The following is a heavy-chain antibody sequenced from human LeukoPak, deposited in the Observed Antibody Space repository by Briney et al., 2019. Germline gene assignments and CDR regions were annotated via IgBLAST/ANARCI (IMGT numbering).Heavy chain of an antibody. D-gene: IGHD3-22*01. Sequence: SETLSLTCTVSGGSISSYYWSWIRQPPGRGLEWIGYIYYSGSTNCNPSLKSRVTISVDTSKNQFSLKLSSVTAADTAVYYCASQNRVYYYDSSGYGAYYYYMDVWGKGTTVTVSS. V-gene: IGHV4-59*01. CDR3: ASQNRVYYYDSSGYGAYYYYMDV. CDR1: GGSISSYY. CDR2: IYYSGST. J-gene: IGHJ6*03.